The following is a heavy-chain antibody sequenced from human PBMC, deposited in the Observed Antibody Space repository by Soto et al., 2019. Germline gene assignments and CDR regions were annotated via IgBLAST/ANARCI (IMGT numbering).Heavy chain of an antibody. J-gene: IGHJ3*02. CDR2: VKTDGSST. Sequence: EVQLVESGGGLVQPGGSLRLSCAASGFTFSSYWMHWVRQAPGKGLVWVARVKTDGSSTTYADSVKGRFTVSRDNAKDTLYLQMDSLRAEDTAVYYCVRIAVAGDLVGAFDNWGQGTMVTVSS. D-gene: IGHD6-19*01. CDR3: VRIAVAGDLVGAFDN. V-gene: IGHV3-74*01. CDR1: GFTFSSYW.